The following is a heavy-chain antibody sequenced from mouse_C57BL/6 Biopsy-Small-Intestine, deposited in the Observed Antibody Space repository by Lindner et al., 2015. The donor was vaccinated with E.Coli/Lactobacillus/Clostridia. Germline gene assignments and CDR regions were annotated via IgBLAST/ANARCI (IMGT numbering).Heavy chain of an antibody. D-gene: IGHD1-1*01. J-gene: IGHJ1*03. CDR1: GFSFNTYA. V-gene: IGHV10-1*01. CDR3: VRHGDYYGSSYDWYFDV. Sequence: VQLQESGGGLVQPKGSLKLSCAASGFSFNTYAMNWVRQAPGKGLEWVARIRSKSNNYATYYADSVKDRFTISRDDSESMLYLRMNNLKTEDTAMYYCVRHGDYYGSSYDWYFDVWGTGTTVTVSS. CDR2: IRSKSNNYAT.